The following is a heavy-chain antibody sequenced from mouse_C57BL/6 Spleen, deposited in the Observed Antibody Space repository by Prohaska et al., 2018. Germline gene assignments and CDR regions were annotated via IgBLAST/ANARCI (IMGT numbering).Heavy chain of an antibody. CDR3: ILYGSSYWYLDV. V-gene: IGHV11-2*01. D-gene: IGHD1-1*01. CDR2: INFDGSAI. Sequence: VRQTPGKTLAWIGYINFDGSAINYAPSIKDRSTIFRDNDKSTLYLQMSNVRSEDTATYVCILYGSSYWYLDVWGTGTTVTVSS. J-gene: IGHJ1*03.